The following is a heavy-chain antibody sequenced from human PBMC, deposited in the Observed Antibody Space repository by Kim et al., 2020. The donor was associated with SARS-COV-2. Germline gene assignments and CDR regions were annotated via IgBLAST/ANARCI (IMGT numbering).Heavy chain of an antibody. V-gene: IGHV3-7*03. J-gene: IGHJ3*01. CDR3: TTVTTAFTV. CDR2: ER. D-gene: IGHD1-1*01. Sequence: ERLYGDSVKGRFTISRDNAKNLVYLQMNSLRVEDTAVYYCTTVTTAFTVWGQGTMVTVSS.